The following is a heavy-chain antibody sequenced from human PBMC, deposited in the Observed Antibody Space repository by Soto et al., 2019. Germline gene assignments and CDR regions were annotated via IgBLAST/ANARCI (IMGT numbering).Heavy chain of an antibody. CDR1: GYTVTSYG. Sequence: QVQLVQSGAEVKKPGASVKVSCKASGYTVTSYGISWVRQAPGQGLEWMGWISANTGNTNFAQKLQGRVTMTTDTSTSTAYMELRSLRSDDTAVYYCARDGRYSGSYGGYYFDYWCQGTLVTVSS. D-gene: IGHD1-26*01. V-gene: IGHV1-18*01. CDR3: ARDGRYSGSYGGYYFDY. J-gene: IGHJ4*02. CDR2: ISANTGNT.